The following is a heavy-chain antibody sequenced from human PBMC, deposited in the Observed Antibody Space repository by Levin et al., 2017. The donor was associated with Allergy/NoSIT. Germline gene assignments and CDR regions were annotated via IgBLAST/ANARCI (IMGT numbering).Heavy chain of an antibody. Sequence: ETLSLTCAASGFTVSSNYMSWVRQAPGKGLEWVSVIYSGGSTYYADSVKGRFTISRDNSKNTLYLQMNSLRAEDTAVYYCARVKYSGYDSEDAFDIWGQGTMVTVSS. CDR1: GFTVSSNY. D-gene: IGHD5-12*01. V-gene: IGHV3-53*01. J-gene: IGHJ3*02. CDR3: ARVKYSGYDSEDAFDI. CDR2: IYSGGST.